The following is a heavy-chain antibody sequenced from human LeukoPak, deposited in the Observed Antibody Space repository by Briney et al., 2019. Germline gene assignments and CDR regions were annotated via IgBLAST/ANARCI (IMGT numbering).Heavy chain of an antibody. V-gene: IGHV3-66*01. CDR1: GLTVSSNY. CDR3: ARDPVATIQQTFDY. J-gene: IGHJ4*02. D-gene: IGHD5-24*01. CDR2: IYSGGST. Sequence: GGSLRLSCAASGLTVSSNYMSWVRQAPGKGLKWVSVIYSGGSTYYADSVKGRFTISRDNSKNTLYLQMNSLRAEDTAVYYCARDPVATIQQTFDYWGQGTLVTVSS.